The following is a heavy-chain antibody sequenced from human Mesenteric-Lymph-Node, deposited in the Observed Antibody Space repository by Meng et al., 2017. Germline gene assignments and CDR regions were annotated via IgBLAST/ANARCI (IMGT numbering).Heavy chain of an antibody. V-gene: IGHV3-11*04. J-gene: IGHJ4*02. CDR1: GYSFTDYW. CDR2: ISSSGSSI. D-gene: IGHD1-14*01. Sequence: GESLKISCKGFGYSFTDYWIGWVRQAPGKGLEWVSYISSSGSSIYYADSVKGRFTISRDNAKNSLYLQMNSLRAEDTAVYYCAREVGMNFDYWGQGTLVTVSS. CDR3: AREVGMNFDY.